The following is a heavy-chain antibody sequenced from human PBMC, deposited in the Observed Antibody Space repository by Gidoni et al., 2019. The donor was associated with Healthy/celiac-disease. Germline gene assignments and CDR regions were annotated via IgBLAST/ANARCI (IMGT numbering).Heavy chain of an antibody. CDR2: INHSGST. Sequence: QVQLRQWGAGLLKPSETLSLTCAVYGGSFSGYYWSWIRQPPGKGLEWIGEINHSGSTNYNPSLKSRVTISVDTSKNQFSLKLSSVTAADTAVYYCARFKHYYGSGSYHWFDPWGQGTLVTVSS. CDR1: GGSFSGYY. D-gene: IGHD3-10*01. J-gene: IGHJ5*02. CDR3: ARFKHYYGSGSYHWFDP. V-gene: IGHV4-34*01.